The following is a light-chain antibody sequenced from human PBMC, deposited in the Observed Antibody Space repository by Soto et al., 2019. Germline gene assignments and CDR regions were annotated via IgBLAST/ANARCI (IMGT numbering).Light chain of an antibody. CDR3: HQRQYWPPIT. Sequence: DIQMTQSPSTLSGSVGDRVTIAVRASQTISSWLAWYQQKPGKAPNLMIYKASTLKSGVPSRFSGSGSGTEFTLTISSLEPEDFAVYYCHQRQYWPPITFGQGTRLEIK. V-gene: IGKV1-5*03. J-gene: IGKJ5*01. CDR2: KAS. CDR1: QTISSW.